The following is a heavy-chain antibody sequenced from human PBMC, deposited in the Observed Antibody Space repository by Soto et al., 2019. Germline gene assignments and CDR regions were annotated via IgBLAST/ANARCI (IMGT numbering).Heavy chain of an antibody. J-gene: IGHJ4*02. CDR1: GFSFSRYG. CDR3: ARDSYGNTWGTRYSDY. V-gene: IGHV3-33*01. Sequence: QVELVESGGGVVQPGRSLRLSCVASGFSFSRYGMHWVRQAPGKGLEWVAVIWYDGSNKYYGDSVKGRFTISRDISKDTLYLQMNSLRVEDTAVYYRARDSYGNTWGTRYSDYWGQGTLVTVSS. CDR2: IWYDGSNK. D-gene: IGHD3-16*01.